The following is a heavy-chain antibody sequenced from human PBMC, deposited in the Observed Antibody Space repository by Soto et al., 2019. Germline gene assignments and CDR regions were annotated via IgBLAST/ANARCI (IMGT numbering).Heavy chain of an antibody. CDR3: AKDLRRGASPFDP. J-gene: IGHJ5*02. CDR1: GFTFSSYA. V-gene: IGHV3-23*01. Sequence: GGSLRLSCAASGFTFSSYAMSWVRQAPGKGLEWVSAISGSGGSTYYADSVKGRFNISRDNSKNTLYLHMNCLRAEDTAVYYCAKDLRRGASPFDPWGQGTLVTVSS. D-gene: IGHD3-16*01. CDR2: ISGSGGST.